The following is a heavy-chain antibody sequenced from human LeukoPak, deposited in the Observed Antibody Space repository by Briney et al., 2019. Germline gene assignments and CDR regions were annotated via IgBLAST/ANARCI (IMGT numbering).Heavy chain of an antibody. CDR2: TYTSGST. CDR1: GGSISSYY. J-gene: IGHJ4*02. V-gene: IGHV4-4*07. D-gene: IGHD6-19*01. CDR3: ARVVAGASDY. Sequence: SETLSLTCTVSGGSISSYYWSWIRQPAGKGLGWIGRTYTSGSTNYNPSLKSRVTMSVDTSKNQFSLKLSSVTAADTAVYYCARVVAGASDYWGQGTLVTVSS.